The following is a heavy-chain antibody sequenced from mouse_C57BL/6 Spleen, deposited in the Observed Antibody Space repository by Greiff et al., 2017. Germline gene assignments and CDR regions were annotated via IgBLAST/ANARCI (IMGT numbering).Heavy chain of an antibody. CDR2: IHPNSGST. J-gene: IGHJ4*01. CDR1: GYTFTSYW. CDR3: GRTRGAMDY. V-gene: IGHV1-64*01. Sequence: QVHVKQPGAELVKPGASVKLSCKASGYTFTSYWMHWVKQRPGQGLEWIGMIHPNSGSTNYNEKFKSKATLTVAKSSSTAYMQLSSLTSEDSAVYYCGRTRGAMDYWGQGTSVTVSS.